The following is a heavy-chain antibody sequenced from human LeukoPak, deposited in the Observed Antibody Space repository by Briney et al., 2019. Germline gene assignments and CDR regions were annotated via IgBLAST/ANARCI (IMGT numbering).Heavy chain of an antibody. CDR1: GYTFTSYD. CDR2: MNPNSGNT. Sequence: ASVKVSCKASGYTFTSYDINWVRQATGQGLEWMGWMNPNSGNTGYAQKFQGRVTMTRNTSISTAYMELSSLRSEDTAVYYCARHNSLWFGEFIYYYYYMDVWGKGTTVTISS. J-gene: IGHJ6*03. CDR3: ARHNSLWFGEFIYYYYYMDV. D-gene: IGHD3-10*01. V-gene: IGHV1-8*01.